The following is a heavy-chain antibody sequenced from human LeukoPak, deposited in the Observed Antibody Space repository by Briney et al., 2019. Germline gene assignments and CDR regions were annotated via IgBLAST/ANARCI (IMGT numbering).Heavy chain of an antibody. D-gene: IGHD3-16*02. Sequence: SQTLSLTCAISGDSVSSNSAAWNWIRQSPSRGLEWLGRTYYRSKWYNDYAVSVKSRITINPDTSKNQFSLQLNSVTPEDTAVYYCARDEDVWGSYRYRGGSDYWGQGTLVTVSS. CDR2: TYYRSKWYN. CDR1: GDSVSSNSAA. CDR3: ARDEDVWGSYRYRGGSDY. V-gene: IGHV6-1*01. J-gene: IGHJ4*02.